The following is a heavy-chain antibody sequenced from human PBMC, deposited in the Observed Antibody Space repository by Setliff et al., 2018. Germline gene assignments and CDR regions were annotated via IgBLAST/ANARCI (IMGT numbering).Heavy chain of an antibody. CDR1: GVSITSHY. Sequence: PSETLSLTCTVSGVSITSHYWSWIRQPPGRALEWIGYIHHSGSTNYNPSLKSRVTLSMDTSRNHFSLNLTSLTAADTALYYCARGNIGPDALDIWGQGTMVTVSS. J-gene: IGHJ3*02. CDR2: IHHSGST. V-gene: IGHV4-59*11. D-gene: IGHD4-4*01. CDR3: ARGNIGPDALDI.